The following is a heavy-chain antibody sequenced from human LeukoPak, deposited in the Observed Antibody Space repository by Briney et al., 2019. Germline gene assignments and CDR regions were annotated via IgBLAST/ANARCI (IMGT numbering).Heavy chain of an antibody. Sequence: GGSLRLSCAASGFTFSSYGMHWVRQAPGKGLEWVAVIWYDGSNKYYADSVKGRFTISRDNSKNTLYLQMNSLRAEDTAVYYCAKTQSKGYYFDYWGQGTLVTVSS. CDR3: AKTQSKGYYFDY. J-gene: IGHJ4*02. CDR1: GFTFSSYG. V-gene: IGHV3-33*06. CDR2: IWYDGSNK.